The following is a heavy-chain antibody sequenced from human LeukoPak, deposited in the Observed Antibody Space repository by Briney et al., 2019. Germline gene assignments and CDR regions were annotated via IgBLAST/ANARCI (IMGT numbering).Heavy chain of an antibody. CDR2: IIPIFGTA. J-gene: IGHJ3*02. V-gene: IGHV1-69*13. CDR1: GGTFSSYA. Sequence: GASVKVSCKASGGTFSSYAISWVRQAPGQGLEWMGGIIPIFGTANYAQKFQGRVTITADESTSTAYMELSSLRSEDTAVYYCASGAAAGTPGAFDIWGQGTMVTVSS. D-gene: IGHD6-13*01. CDR3: ASGAAAGTPGAFDI.